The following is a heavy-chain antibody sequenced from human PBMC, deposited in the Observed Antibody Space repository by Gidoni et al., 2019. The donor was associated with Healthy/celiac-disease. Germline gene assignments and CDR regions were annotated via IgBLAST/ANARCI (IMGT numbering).Heavy chain of an antibody. V-gene: IGHV1-69*04. D-gene: IGHD6-13*01. Sequence: QVQLVQSGAEVKKPGSSVKVSCKASGGTFSSYAISWVRQAPGQGLEWMGRIIPSLGIANYAQKFQGRVTITADKSTSTAYMELSSLRSEDTAVYYCASEYSSSWKDRSYYYYYGMDVWGQGTTVTVSS. CDR3: ASEYSSSWKDRSYYYYYGMDV. CDR1: GGTFSSYA. J-gene: IGHJ6*02. CDR2: IIPSLGIA.